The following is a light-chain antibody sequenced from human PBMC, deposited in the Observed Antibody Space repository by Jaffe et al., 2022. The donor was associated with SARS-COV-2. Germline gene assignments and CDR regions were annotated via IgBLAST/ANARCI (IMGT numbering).Light chain of an antibody. Sequence: IVLTQSPGTLSLSPGERATLSCRASQSVSSNSLAWYQLKPGQAPRLFIYGASNRATGIPDRFSGSGSGTDFTLTISRLEPEDFAVYYCQQYGNPPDTFGQGTKVAIK. CDR3: QQYGNPPDT. J-gene: IGKJ1*01. CDR1: QSVSSNS. V-gene: IGKV3-20*01. CDR2: GAS.